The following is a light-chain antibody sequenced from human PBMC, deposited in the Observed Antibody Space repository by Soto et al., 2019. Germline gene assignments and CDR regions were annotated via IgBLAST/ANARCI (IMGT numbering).Light chain of an antibody. CDR1: QSINRK. CDR3: KEYESWFPFT. V-gene: IGKV3-15*01. J-gene: IGKJ4*02. Sequence: EIVMTQSPVTLSVSPGERATLSCRASQSINRKLAWYQQRPGQAPRLLISDASIRATGIPARFSGSGSGTEFTLTISSLKSEDFAVYYCKEYESWFPFTFGGGTRVEIK. CDR2: DAS.